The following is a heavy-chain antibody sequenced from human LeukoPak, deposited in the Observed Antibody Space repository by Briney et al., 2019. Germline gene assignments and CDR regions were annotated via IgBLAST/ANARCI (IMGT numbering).Heavy chain of an antibody. D-gene: IGHD3-22*01. Sequence: GGSLRLSCAASGFTFDDYVMSWVRQAPGKGLEWVSGINWNGGSRGYADSVKGRFTISRDNAKNSLYLQMNSLRAEDTALYYCARSRHSYDSSGFPHYWGQGTLVTVSS. CDR1: GFTFDDYV. J-gene: IGHJ4*02. CDR2: INWNGGSR. CDR3: ARSRHSYDSSGFPHY. V-gene: IGHV3-20*04.